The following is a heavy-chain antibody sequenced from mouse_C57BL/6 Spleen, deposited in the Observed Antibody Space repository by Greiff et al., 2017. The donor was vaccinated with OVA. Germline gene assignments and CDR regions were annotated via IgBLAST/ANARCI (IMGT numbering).Heavy chain of an antibody. D-gene: IGHD2-2*01. CDR3: ARSLHYGYDGSDY. V-gene: IGHV1-64*01. Sequence: QVQLQQSGAELVKPGASVKLSCKASGYTFTSYWMHWVKQRPGQGLEWIGMIHPNSGSTNYNEKFKSKATLTVDKSSSTAYMQLSSLTSEDSAVYYCARSLHYGYDGSDYWGQGTSVTVSS. CDR1: GYTFTSYW. CDR2: IHPNSGST. J-gene: IGHJ4*01.